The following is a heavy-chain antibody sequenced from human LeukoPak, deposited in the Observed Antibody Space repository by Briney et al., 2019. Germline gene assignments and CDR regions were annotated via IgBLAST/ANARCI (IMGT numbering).Heavy chain of an antibody. CDR2: INHSGNT. J-gene: IGHJ4*02. Sequence: PSETLSLTCAVYGGSFSGYYWSWIRQPPGKGLEWIGEINHSGNTNYNPSLKSRVTISVDTSKNQFSLKLSSVTAADTAVYYCARLERDILTGYLNFDYWGQGTLVTVSS. CDR1: GGSFSGYY. V-gene: IGHV4-34*01. D-gene: IGHD3-9*01. CDR3: ARLERDILTGYLNFDY.